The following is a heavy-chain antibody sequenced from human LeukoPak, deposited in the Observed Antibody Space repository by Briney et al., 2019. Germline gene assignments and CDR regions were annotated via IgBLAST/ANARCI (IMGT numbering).Heavy chain of an antibody. D-gene: IGHD2-21*02. CDR3: ARDEVHIVVVTAMAFDY. V-gene: IGHV3-30*04. J-gene: IGHJ4*02. Sequence: GGSLRLSCAASGFTFSSYAMHWVRQAPGKGPEWVAVISYDGSNKYYADSVKGRFTISRDNSKNTLYLQMNSLRAEDTAVYYCARDEVHIVVVTAMAFDYWGQGTLVTVSS. CDR2: ISYDGSNK. CDR1: GFTFSSYA.